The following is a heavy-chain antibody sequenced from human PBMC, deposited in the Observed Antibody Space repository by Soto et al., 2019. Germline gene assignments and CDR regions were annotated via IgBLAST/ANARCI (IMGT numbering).Heavy chain of an antibody. V-gene: IGHV3-49*04. Sequence: PGGSLRLSCTASGFTFGDYAMSWVRQAPGKGLEWVGFIRSKAYGGTTEYAASVKGRFTISRDDSKSIAYLQMNSLKTEDTAVYYCTRDATGITIFGVETDYGMDVWGQGTTVNVPS. CDR3: TRDATGITIFGVETDYGMDV. J-gene: IGHJ6*02. CDR1: GFTFGDYA. CDR2: IRSKAYGGTT. D-gene: IGHD3-3*01.